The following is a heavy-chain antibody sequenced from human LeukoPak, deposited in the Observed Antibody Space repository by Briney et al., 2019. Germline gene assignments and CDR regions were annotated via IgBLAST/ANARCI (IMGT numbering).Heavy chain of an antibody. Sequence: GGSLRLSCEVSGFTFSNYWMSWVRLAPGKGLEWVANIKEDGSTIHYVDSVKGRFTISRDNAKNSLYLQMNSLRAEDTAVYYCAAKRSDYGGNLYWGQGTLVTVSS. J-gene: IGHJ4*02. CDR1: GFTFSNYW. D-gene: IGHD4-23*01. CDR2: IKEDGSTI. V-gene: IGHV3-7*01. CDR3: AAKRSDYGGNLY.